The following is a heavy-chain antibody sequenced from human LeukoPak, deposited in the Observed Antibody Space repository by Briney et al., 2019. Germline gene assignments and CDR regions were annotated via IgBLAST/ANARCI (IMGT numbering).Heavy chain of an antibody. V-gene: IGHV4-34*01. J-gene: IGHJ4*02. Sequence: SETLSLTCAVYGGSFSGYYWSWIRQPPGKGLEWIGEINHSGSTNYNPSLKSRITISVDTSKNQFSLRLTSVTAADTAVYYCARQTGSGLFILPGGQGTLVTVSS. CDR3: ARQTGSGLFILP. D-gene: IGHD3/OR15-3a*01. CDR2: INHSGST. CDR1: GGSFSGYY.